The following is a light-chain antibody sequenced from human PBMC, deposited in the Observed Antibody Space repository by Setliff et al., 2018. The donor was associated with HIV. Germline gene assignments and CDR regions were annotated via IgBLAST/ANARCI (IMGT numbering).Light chain of an antibody. Sequence: SYELTQPPSVSVAPGKTARITCGGNKIGSKSVHWYQQKPGQAPVLVVYDDSDRPSGIPERFSGSNSGNTATLTISRVEAGDKADYYCQVWDSSSDHYVFGTGTKVTVL. J-gene: IGLJ1*01. CDR1: KIGSKS. V-gene: IGLV3-21*03. CDR2: DDS. CDR3: QVWDSSSDHYV.